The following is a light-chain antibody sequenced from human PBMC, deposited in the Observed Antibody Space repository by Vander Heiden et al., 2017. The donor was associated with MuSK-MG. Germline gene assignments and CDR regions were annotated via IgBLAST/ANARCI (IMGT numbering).Light chain of an antibody. V-gene: IGKV1-5*03. CDR3: QQYNSNSYT. CDR1: QSIGSW. Sequence: DIQMTQSPSTLSASVGDRVTITCRDSQSIGSWFAWYQQKPGKAPKLLIYNAASIESGVPSRFSGSGSGTEYTLTISSLQPDDFATDYCQQYNSNSYTFGQGTKLEIK. CDR2: NAA. J-gene: IGKJ2*01.